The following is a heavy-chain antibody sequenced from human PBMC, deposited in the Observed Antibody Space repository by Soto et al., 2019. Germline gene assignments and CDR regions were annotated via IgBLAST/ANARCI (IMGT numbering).Heavy chain of an antibody. V-gene: IGHV3-7*01. J-gene: IGHJ6*02. CDR3: ARGHYGMDV. Sequence: EVQLVESGGGLVQPGGSLRLSCAASGFTSSNHWLTWIRQAPGKGLEWVANIKPDGSDKYYVDSVKGRFTISRDNAENSMFLQMNSLRVDDTAVYYCARGHYGMDVWGQGTTVTVSS. CDR2: IKPDGSDK. CDR1: GFTSSNHW.